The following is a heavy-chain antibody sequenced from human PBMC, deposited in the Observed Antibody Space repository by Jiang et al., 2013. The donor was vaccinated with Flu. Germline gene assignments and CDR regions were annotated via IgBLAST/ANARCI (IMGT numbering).Heavy chain of an antibody. Sequence: SGPGLVKPSETLSLTCAVSGYSISSGYYWGWIRQPPGKGLEWIGSIYHSGSTYYNPSLKSRVTISVDTSKNQFSLKLSSVTAADTAVYYCARRYYDILTGYYGYSYYFDLLGPGNAGHRLL. D-gene: IGHD3-9*01. CDR1: GYSISSGYY. V-gene: IGHV4-38-2*01. CDR3: ARRYYDILTGYYGYSYYFDL. J-gene: IGHJ4*02. CDR2: IYHSGST.